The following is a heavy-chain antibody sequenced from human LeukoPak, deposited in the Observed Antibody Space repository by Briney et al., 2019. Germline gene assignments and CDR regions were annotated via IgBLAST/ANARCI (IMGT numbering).Heavy chain of an antibody. V-gene: IGHV3-30*04. D-gene: IGHD3-16*02. J-gene: IGHJ4*02. CDR3: AKGPAPRLGEFSYHALVDY. Sequence: GGSLRLSCSASGFTFSDYAMHWVRKAPGKGLEWVAFISYDGSNENIADSVKGRFIISRDNSKNTLYLQMNSLRAEDTAVYYCAKGPAPRLGEFSYHALVDYWGQGTLVTVSS. CDR1: GFTFSDYA. CDR2: ISYDGSNE.